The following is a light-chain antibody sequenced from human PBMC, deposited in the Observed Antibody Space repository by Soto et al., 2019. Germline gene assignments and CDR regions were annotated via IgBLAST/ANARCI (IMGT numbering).Light chain of an antibody. Sequence: QSVLTQPASVSGSPGQSITISCTGTSSDVGGYDYVSWYQHFPGKAPKLIIYEVSNWPSGVSNRFSGSKSGNTASLTISGLQAEDEADYYCSSYTSSITVDVVFGGGTKVTVL. J-gene: IGLJ2*01. CDR3: SSYTSSITVDVV. CDR1: SSDVGGYDY. V-gene: IGLV2-14*01. CDR2: EVS.